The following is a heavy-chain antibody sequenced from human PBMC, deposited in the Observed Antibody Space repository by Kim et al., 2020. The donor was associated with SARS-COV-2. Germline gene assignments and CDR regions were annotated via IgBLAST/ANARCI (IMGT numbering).Heavy chain of an antibody. J-gene: IGHJ4*02. CDR1: GGSISSYY. CDR3: ARIPARGQQLSTFDY. D-gene: IGHD6-13*01. Sequence: SETLSLTCTVSGGSISSYYWSWIRQPPGKGLEWIGYIYYSGSTNYNPSLKSRVTISVDTSKNQFSLKLSSVTAADTAVYYCARIPARGQQLSTFDYWGQGTLVTVSS. V-gene: IGHV4-59*01. CDR2: IYYSGST.